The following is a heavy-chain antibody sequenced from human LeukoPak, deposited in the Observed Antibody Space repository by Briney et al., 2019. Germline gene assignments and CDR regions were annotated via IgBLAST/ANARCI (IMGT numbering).Heavy chain of an antibody. D-gene: IGHD5-18*01. Sequence: GESLKISCKGSGYSFTNYWIGWVRQMPGKGLELMGIMYPDDSDTRYSPSFQGQVTISADKSITTAYLQWSSLKASDTAMYYCARHGGPVDTAMIRYFDYWGQGTLVTVSP. J-gene: IGHJ4*02. V-gene: IGHV5-51*01. CDR2: MYPDDSDT. CDR3: ARHGGPVDTAMIRYFDY. CDR1: GYSFTNYW.